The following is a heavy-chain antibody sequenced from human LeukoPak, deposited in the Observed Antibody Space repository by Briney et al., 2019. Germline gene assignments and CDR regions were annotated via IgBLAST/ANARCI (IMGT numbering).Heavy chain of an antibody. J-gene: IGHJ4*02. V-gene: IGHV4-59*01. CDR2: IYYSGST. Sequence: PSETLSLTCTVSGGSISSYYWSWIRQPPGKGLEWIGYIYYSGSTNYNPSLKSRVTISVDTSKNQFSLKLSSVTAADTVVYYCARGRYYDPFDYWGQGTLVTVSS. D-gene: IGHD3-22*01. CDR1: GGSISSYY. CDR3: ARGRYYDPFDY.